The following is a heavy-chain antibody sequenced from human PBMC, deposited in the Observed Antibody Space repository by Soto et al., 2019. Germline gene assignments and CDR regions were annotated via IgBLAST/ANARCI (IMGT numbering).Heavy chain of an antibody. Sequence: GGSLRLSCAASGFTVSSNYMSWVRQAPGKGLEWVSVIYSGGGTYYADSVKGRFTISRDNSKNTLYLQMNSLRAEDTAVYYCARDLVGATTEYFQHWGQGTRVTVSS. J-gene: IGHJ1*01. CDR2: IYSGGGT. CDR1: GFTVSSNY. V-gene: IGHV3-66*01. CDR3: ARDLVGATTEYFQH. D-gene: IGHD1-26*01.